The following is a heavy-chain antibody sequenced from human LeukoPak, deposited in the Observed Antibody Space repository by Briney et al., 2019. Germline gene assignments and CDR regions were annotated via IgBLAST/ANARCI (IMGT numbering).Heavy chain of an antibody. CDR3: ASQTYDYVWGSYRPDY. V-gene: IGHV3-48*04. Sequence: GGSLRLSCAASGFTFSSYSMNWVRQAPGKGLEWVSYISSSSSTIYYADSVKGRFTISRDNAKNSLYLQMNSLRAEDTAVYYCASQTYDYVWGSYRPDYWGQGTLVTVPS. D-gene: IGHD3-16*02. J-gene: IGHJ4*02. CDR2: ISSSSSTI. CDR1: GFTFSSYS.